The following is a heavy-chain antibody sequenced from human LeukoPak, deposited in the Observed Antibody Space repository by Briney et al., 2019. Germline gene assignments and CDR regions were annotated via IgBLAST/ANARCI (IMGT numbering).Heavy chain of an antibody. Sequence: SETLSLTCTVSGGSISNYYWNWIRQPPGKGLEWIGHIHTSGSTNYNPSLKSRVIMSLDTSNNQFSLKVNSVTAADTAVYYCAKEGMIRGVIDYWGQGALVTVSS. D-gene: IGHD3-10*01. CDR2: IHTSGST. J-gene: IGHJ4*02. V-gene: IGHV4-4*07. CDR3: AKEGMIRGVIDY. CDR1: GGSISNYY.